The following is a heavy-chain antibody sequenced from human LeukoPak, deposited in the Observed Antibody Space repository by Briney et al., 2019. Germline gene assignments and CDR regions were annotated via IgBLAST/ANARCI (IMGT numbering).Heavy chain of an antibody. CDR3: ASLPTVYSRGYLAL. D-gene: IGHD3-22*01. CDR2: IYYGGST. Sequence: PSETLSLTCAVSGGSINSSSYYWGWIRQPPGKGLEWIGGIYYGGSTYYNPSLKSRVTISVDMSKNQFSLKLSSVTAADTAVYYCASLPTVYSRGYLALWGQGTLVTVSS. V-gene: IGHV4-39*07. J-gene: IGHJ4*02. CDR1: GGSINSSSYY.